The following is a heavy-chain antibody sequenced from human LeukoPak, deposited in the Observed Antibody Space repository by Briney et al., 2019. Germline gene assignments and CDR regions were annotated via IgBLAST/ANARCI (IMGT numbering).Heavy chain of an antibody. J-gene: IGHJ4*01. D-gene: IGHD3-22*01. Sequence: SETLSLTCTVSGGYISNTVYSWGWIRQPPEKGLEWIGTIYYSGTTYSNPSLRSRLTISVDTSKNQFSLKLSSVTAADTAVYYCATEGTNYYDTSGYYYYWGQGTLVTVSS. CDR3: ATEGTNYYDTSGYYYY. CDR1: GGYISNTVYS. CDR2: IYYSGTT. V-gene: IGHV4-39*07.